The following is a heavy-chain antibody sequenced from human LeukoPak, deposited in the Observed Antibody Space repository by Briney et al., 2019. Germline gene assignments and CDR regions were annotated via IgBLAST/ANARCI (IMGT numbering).Heavy chain of an antibody. J-gene: IGHJ6*02. CDR2: IFTGGTT. Sequence: SETLSLTCSVSGVSINTGNYYWTWIRQPAGKGLQWIGRIFTGGTTNYNPSLQSRVTISMDTSKSQVSLRLRSVTAADTAVYYCARKLNRGYGMDVWGQGTTVTVSS. CDR3: ARKLNRGYGMDV. D-gene: IGHD2/OR15-2a*01. CDR1: GVSINTGNYY. V-gene: IGHV4-61*02.